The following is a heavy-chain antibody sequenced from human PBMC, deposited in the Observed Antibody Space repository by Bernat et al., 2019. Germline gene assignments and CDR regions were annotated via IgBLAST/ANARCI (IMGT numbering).Heavy chain of an antibody. V-gene: IGHV3-74*03. CDR1: GFIFSSYW. CDR2: VNTDGTIT. CDR3: ARDHSPLSMGWHLAG. J-gene: IGHJ4*02. D-gene: IGHD3-10*01. Sequence: EVQLVESGGGLVQPGGSLRLSCAASGFIFSSYWMHWVRQTPGKAPVWVPRVNTDGTITTYADSVKGRFTISRDNARGTLHLQMNSLRSDDSAVYYCARDHSPLSMGWHLAGWGQGSQVTVSS.